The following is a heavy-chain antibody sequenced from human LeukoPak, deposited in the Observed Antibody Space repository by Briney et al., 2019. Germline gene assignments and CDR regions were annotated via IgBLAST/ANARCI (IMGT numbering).Heavy chain of an antibody. V-gene: IGHV1-69*04. J-gene: IGHJ3*01. CDR3: AREGSTTLGAFDL. CDR2: ISPVLNIA. D-gene: IGHD1-7*01. CDR1: GGTFSTHA. Sequence: GASVKVSCKASGGTFSTHAISWVRQAPGQGLEWMGRISPVLNIANYAQKFQGRLTITADRFTNTAYMGLSRLRSEDTATYFCAREGSTTLGAFDLWGQGTMVTVSS.